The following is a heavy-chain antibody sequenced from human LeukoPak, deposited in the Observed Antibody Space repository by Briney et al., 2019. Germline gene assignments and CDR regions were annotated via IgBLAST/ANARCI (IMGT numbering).Heavy chain of an antibody. D-gene: IGHD4-17*01. J-gene: IGHJ4*02. CDR1: GGFFSGYY. CDR3: ARTTGYYFDY. V-gene: IGHV4-34*01. Sequence: PSETLSLTCAVYGGFFSGYYWSWIRQPPGKGLEWIGEINHSGSTNYNPSLKSRVTISVDTSKNQFSLKLSSVTAADTAVYYCARTTGYYFDYWGQGTLVTVSS. CDR2: INHSGST.